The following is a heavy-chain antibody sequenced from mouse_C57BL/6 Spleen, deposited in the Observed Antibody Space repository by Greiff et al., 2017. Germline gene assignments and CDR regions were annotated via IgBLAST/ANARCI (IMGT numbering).Heavy chain of an antibody. V-gene: IGHV1-54*01. Sequence: QVQLKESGAELVRPGTSVKVSCKASGYAFTNYLIEWVKQRPGQGLEWIGVINPGSGGTNYNEKFKGKATLTADKSSSTAYMQLSSLTSEDSAVYFCARSSLTTVVDWYFDVWGTGTTVTVSS. J-gene: IGHJ1*03. CDR1: GYAFTNYL. CDR2: INPGSGGT. D-gene: IGHD1-1*01. CDR3: ARSSLTTVVDWYFDV.